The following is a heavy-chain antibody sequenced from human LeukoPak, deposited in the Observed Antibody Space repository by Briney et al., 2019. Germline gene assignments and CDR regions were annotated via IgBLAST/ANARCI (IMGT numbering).Heavy chain of an antibody. D-gene: IGHD2-8*01. V-gene: IGHV3-48*02. Sequence: GGSLRLSCAASGFTFSSYSMNWVRQAPGKGLEWVSYISDSSSTIYYADSEKGRFTISRDNAKNSLYLQMNSLRDEDTAVYYCARGTRYCTNGVCYTKSDYFDYWGQGTLVTVSS. CDR1: GFTFSSYS. J-gene: IGHJ4*02. CDR2: ISDSSSTI. CDR3: ARGTRYCTNGVCYTKSDYFDY.